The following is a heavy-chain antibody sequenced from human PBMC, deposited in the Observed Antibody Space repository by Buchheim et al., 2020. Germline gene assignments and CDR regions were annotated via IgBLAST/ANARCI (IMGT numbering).Heavy chain of an antibody. Sequence: EVQLVEFGGGLVQPGGSLRLSCAASGFTFSSYSMNWVRQAPGKGLEWVSYISSSSSTIYYADSVKGRFTISRDNAKNSLYLQMNSLRDDDTAVYYCARVKMTRWDYWGQGTL. CDR3: ARVKMTRWDY. CDR1: GFTFSSYS. V-gene: IGHV3-48*02. D-gene: IGHD2-15*01. J-gene: IGHJ4*02. CDR2: ISSSSSTI.